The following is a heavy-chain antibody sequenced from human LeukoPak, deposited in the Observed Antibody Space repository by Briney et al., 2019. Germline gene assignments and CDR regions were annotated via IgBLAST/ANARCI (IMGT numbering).Heavy chain of an antibody. CDR3: AKELDTMFFDY. D-gene: IGHD3-10*02. V-gene: IGHV3-43*01. J-gene: IGHJ4*02. CDR2: AGWAGGTT. CDR1: GFNFDRYT. Sequence: GGSLRLSCATSGFNFDRYTIHWVRQAPGKGLEWVSLAGWAGGTTFYSDSVRGRFTISRDSGRKSVHLQMNSLTTDDTAFYFCAKELDTMFFDYWGQGALVTVSS.